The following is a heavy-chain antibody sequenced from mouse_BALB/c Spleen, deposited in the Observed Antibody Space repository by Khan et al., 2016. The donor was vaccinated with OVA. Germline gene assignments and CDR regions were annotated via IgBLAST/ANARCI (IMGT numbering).Heavy chain of an antibody. D-gene: IGHD1-2*01. CDR3: ARRNYFGYTFAY. CDR1: GYTFTDYY. CDR2: ISPGSGDT. Sequence: QVQLPHSVAELARPGASVKLSCKASGYTFTDYYINWVKQRTGQGLEWIGEISPGSGDTYYNEKFKGKATLTADKSSSTVYMQLSSLTAEASAVYFCARRNYFGYTFAYWGQGTLVTVSA. J-gene: IGHJ3*01. V-gene: IGHV1-77*01.